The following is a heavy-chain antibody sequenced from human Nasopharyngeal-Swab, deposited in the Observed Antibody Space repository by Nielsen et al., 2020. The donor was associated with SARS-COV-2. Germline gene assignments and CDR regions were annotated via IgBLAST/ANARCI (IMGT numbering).Heavy chain of an antibody. V-gene: IGHV1-3*01. J-gene: IGHJ5*02. CDR3: ARPHSGSYYSWFDP. Sequence: ASVKVSCKASGYTFTSYAMHWVRQAPGQRLEWMGWINAGNGNTKYSQKFQGRVTITRDTSASTAYMELSSLRSEDTAVYYCARPHSGSYYSWFDPWGQGTLVTVSS. CDR1: GYTFTSYA. CDR2: INAGNGNT. D-gene: IGHD1-26*01.